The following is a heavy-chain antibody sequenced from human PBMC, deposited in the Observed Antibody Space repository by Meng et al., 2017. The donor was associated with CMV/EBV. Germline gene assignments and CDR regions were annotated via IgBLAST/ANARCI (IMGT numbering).Heavy chain of an antibody. D-gene: IGHD6-13*01. CDR3: ARGGIAAAGPFDY. CDR1: GGCFRGYY. Sequence: GDGLLRPSTTLSLTVPVYGGCFRGYYWGWVRQSPGKGLEWIGEINHSGSNNYNPSLKSRVTISVDTSKNQFSLKLSSVTAADTAVYYCARGGIAAAGPFDYWGQGTLVTVSS. V-gene: IGHV4-34*01. CDR2: INHSGSN. J-gene: IGHJ4*02.